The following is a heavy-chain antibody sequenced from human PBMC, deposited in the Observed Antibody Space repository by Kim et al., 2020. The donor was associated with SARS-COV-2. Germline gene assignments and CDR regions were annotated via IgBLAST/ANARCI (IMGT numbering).Heavy chain of an antibody. Sequence: GSLRLSCAASGFTLSDYYMSWIRQAPGKGLEWVSYISSGGTTIKYADSVQGRFTISRDNARNSLYLQMNSLRVEDTAVYYCAREDGNNGYDVFDYWGQGTLVTVSS. CDR3: AREDGNNGYDVFDY. D-gene: IGHD2-2*03. CDR2: ISSGGTTI. J-gene: IGHJ4*02. CDR1: GFTLSDYY. V-gene: IGHV3-11*01.